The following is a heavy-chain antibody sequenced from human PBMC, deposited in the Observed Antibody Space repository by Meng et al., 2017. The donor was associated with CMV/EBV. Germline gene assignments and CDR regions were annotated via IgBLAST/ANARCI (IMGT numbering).Heavy chain of an antibody. J-gene: IGHJ6*02. V-gene: IGHV2-5*01. CDR3: AHSSTYYYYYGMDV. Sequence: SGPTLVKPTQTLTLTCTFSGFSLSTSGVGVGWIRQPPGKALEWLALIYWNDDKRYSPSLKSRLTTTKDTSKNQVVLTMTNMDPVDTATYYCAHSSTYYYYYGMDVWGQGTTVTVSS. CDR1: GFSLSTSGVG. CDR2: IYWNDDK.